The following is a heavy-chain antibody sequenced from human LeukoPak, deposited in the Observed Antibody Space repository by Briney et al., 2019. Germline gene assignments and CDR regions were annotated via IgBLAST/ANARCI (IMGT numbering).Heavy chain of an antibody. Sequence: PGGTLRLSCAASGFTFRSYGMHWVRQAPGKGLEYVSAISSNGGRTYYAYSGKGRFTISRDNSRNTLYLQMGSLRAEDMAVYYCATYYYDSGGLHFHHWGQGTLVTVSS. CDR1: GFTFRSYG. V-gene: IGHV3-64*01. D-gene: IGHD3-22*01. CDR2: ISSNGGRT. CDR3: ATYYYDSGGLHFHH. J-gene: IGHJ1*01.